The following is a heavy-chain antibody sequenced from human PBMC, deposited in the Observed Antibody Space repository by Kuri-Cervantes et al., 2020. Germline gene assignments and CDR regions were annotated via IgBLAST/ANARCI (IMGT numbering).Heavy chain of an antibody. J-gene: IGHJ4*02. V-gene: IGHV3-30*02. CDR2: IADDGSDE. CDR1: GFTFSKFG. CDR3: AKDALRWRSFFEY. Sequence: GESLKISCAVSGFTFSKFGMHWVRQTPGKGLEWVAVIADDGSDEYYADSVKGRFRISRDNPRNTLYLQMNSLRADDTAVYYCAKDALRWRSFFEYWGLGTLVTVSS. D-gene: IGHD4-23*01.